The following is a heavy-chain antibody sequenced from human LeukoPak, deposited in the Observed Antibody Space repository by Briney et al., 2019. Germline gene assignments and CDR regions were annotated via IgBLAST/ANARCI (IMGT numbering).Heavy chain of an antibody. V-gene: IGHV4-4*07. J-gene: IGHJ4*02. CDR2: IYTSGGT. CDR3: ARGFLVGHSPEVYYFDY. D-gene: IGHD1-26*01. Sequence: PSETPSLTCTVSGGSISIYYWSWIRQPAGKGLEWIGRIYTSGGTNYNPSLKSRVTISVDTSKNQFSLRLSSVTAADTAVYYCARGFLVGHSPEVYYFDYWGQGTLVTVSS. CDR1: GGSISIYY.